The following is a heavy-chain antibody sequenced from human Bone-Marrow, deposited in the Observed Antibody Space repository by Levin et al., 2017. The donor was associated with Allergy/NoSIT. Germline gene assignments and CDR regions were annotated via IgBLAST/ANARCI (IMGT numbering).Heavy chain of an antibody. CDR3: ASALGNPDLDY. D-gene: IGHD1-14*01. J-gene: IGHJ4*02. V-gene: IGHV3-7*01. CDR1: GFTFSSYW. CDR2: INQDESEK. Sequence: GGSLRLSCAASGFTFSSYWMSWVRQAPGKGLEWVANINQDESEKYYVDSVRGRFTISRDNAKNSLYLQMSSLRVEDTAVYYCASALGNPDLDYWGQGTLVTVSS.